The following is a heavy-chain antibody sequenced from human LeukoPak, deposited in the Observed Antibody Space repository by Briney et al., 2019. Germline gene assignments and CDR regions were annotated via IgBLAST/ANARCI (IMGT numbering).Heavy chain of an antibody. V-gene: IGHV1-24*01. D-gene: IGHD1-14*01. CDR2: FDPEYVET. CDR3: ARTLHFGTTLGPNDAFGI. J-gene: IGHJ3*02. CDR1: GYALSESS. Sequence: ASVKVSCKVSGYALSESSIHWVRQTPGEGFEWMGGFDPEYVETTYAQKFRGRVTMTEDTSTDTAYMELINLRSDDTAVYYCARTLHFGTTLGPNDAFGIWGQGIMVTVSS.